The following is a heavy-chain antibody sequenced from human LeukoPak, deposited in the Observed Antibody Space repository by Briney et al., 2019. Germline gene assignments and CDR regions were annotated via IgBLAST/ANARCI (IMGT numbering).Heavy chain of an antibody. Sequence: PSETLSLTCAVYGGSFSGYYWSWIRQPPGKGLEWIGEINHSGSTNYNPSLKSRVTISVDTSKNQFSLKLSSVTAADTAVYYCARLRYDSWSGYHELYFDYWGQGTLVTVSS. CDR1: GGSFSGYY. CDR3: ARLRYDSWSGYHELYFDY. J-gene: IGHJ4*02. D-gene: IGHD3-3*01. CDR2: INHSGST. V-gene: IGHV4-34*01.